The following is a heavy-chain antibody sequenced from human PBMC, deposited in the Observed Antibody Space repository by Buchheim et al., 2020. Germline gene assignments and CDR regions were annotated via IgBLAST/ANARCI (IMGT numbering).Heavy chain of an antibody. CDR1: GFSFSNNA. CDR2: ISGGGGST. Sequence: EAQLLESGGGLVQPGGSLRLSCAASGFSFSNNAMSWVRQAPGKGLEWVSGISGGGGSTYYADSEKGRFTISRDNSKSTLYLEMSSLRAEDTAVYYCAKDRYTSTWRFFDYWGQGTL. V-gene: IGHV3-23*01. J-gene: IGHJ4*02. D-gene: IGHD6-13*01. CDR3: AKDRYTSTWRFFDY.